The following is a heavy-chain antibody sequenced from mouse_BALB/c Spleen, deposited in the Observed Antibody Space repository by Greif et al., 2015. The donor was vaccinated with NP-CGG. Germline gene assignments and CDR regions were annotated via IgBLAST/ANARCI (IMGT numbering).Heavy chain of an antibody. CDR2: INPSNGRT. Sequence: VQLQQSGAELVKPGASVKLSCKASGYTFTSYWMHWVKQRPGQGLEWIGEINPSNGRTNYNEKFKSKATLTVDKSSSTAYIQVSSLTSEDSAVYYCARGGYYDWYFDVWGAGTTVTVSS. D-gene: IGHD2-3*01. J-gene: IGHJ1*01. V-gene: IGHV1S81*02. CDR1: GYTFTSYW. CDR3: ARGGYYDWYFDV.